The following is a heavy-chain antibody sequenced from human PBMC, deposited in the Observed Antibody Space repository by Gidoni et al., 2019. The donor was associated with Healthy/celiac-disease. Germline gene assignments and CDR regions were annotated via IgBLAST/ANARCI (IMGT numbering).Heavy chain of an antibody. V-gene: IGHV3-30-3*01. Sequence: QLQLVESVGGVVQPGRSLRLSCAASGFPFSSYAMHWVRQAPGKGLEWVAVISYDGSNKYYADSVKGRFTISRDNSKNTLYLQMNSLRAEDTAVYYCARNGVSATGLFDYWGQGTLVTVSS. CDR1: GFPFSSYA. CDR3: ARNGVSATGLFDY. D-gene: IGHD2-8*01. J-gene: IGHJ4*02. CDR2: ISYDGSNK.